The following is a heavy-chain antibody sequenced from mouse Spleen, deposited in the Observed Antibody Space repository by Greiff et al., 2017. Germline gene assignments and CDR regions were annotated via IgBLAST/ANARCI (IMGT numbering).Heavy chain of an antibody. Sequence: DVQLQESGAELVRPGASVKLSCTASGFNIKDDYMHWVKQRPEQGLEWIGWIDPENGDTEYASKFQGKATITADTSSNTAYLQLSSLTSEDTAVYYCTTFYYGIPFAYWGQGTLVTVSA. J-gene: IGHJ3*01. CDR1: GFNIKDDY. CDR3: TTFYYGIPFAY. CDR2: IDPENGDT. D-gene: IGHD2-1*01. V-gene: IGHV14-4*01.